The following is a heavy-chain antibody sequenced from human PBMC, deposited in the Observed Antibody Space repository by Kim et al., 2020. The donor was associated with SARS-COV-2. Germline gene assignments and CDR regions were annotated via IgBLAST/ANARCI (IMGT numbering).Heavy chain of an antibody. J-gene: IGHJ5*02. CDR1: GFTFSSYG. D-gene: IGHD6-19*01. V-gene: IGHV3-33*01. CDR3: ARDRIAVAAPPYNWFDP. Sequence: GGSLRLSCAASGFTFSSYGMHWVRQAPGKGLEWVAVIWYDGSNKYYADSVKGRFTISRDNSKNTLYLQMNSLRAEDTAVYYCARDRIAVAAPPYNWFDPWGQGTLVTVSS. CDR2: IWYDGSNK.